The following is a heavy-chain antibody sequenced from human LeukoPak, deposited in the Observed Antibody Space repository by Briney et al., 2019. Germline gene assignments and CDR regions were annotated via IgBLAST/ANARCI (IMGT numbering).Heavy chain of an antibody. J-gene: IGHJ4*02. CDR3: ARRPAGVLADIDFLES. CDR2: NDPSDSYS. D-gene: IGHD3-16*01. V-gene: IGHV5-10-1*01. Sequence: GESLKTPRWDFGHNLHNLYNNRVRQGPGKGLELIGRNDPSDSYSDYSPSFQGHVTMTADKSTNTAYLHWTRLNASDTAIYYCARRPAGVLADIDFLESWGQGNLATVSS. CDR1: GHNLHNLY.